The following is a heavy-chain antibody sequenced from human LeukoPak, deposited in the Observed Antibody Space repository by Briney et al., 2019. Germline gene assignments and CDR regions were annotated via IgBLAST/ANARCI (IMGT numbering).Heavy chain of an antibody. D-gene: IGHD1-14*01. V-gene: IGHV1-18*01. CDR1: GYTFTSYG. CDR2: ISAYNGNT. J-gene: IGHJ5*02. CDR3: ASILPRRNWFDP. Sequence: ASVKVSCKASGYTFTSYGISWVRQAPGQGLEWTGWISAYNGNTNYAQKLQGRVTMTTDTSTSTAYMELRSLRSDDTAVYYCASILPRRNWFDPWGQGTLVTVSS.